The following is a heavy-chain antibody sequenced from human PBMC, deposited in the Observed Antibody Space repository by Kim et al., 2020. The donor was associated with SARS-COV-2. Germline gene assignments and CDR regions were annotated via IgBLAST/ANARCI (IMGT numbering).Heavy chain of an antibody. CDR3: AKDEIDWLLGDEYFQR. D-gene: IGHD3-9*01. V-gene: IGHV3-23*01. Sequence: SVKGRFTITRDNSKSPLDLQMSSLGAEDTAVYYCAKDEIDWLLGDEYFQRWGQGTLVTVSS. J-gene: IGHJ1*01.